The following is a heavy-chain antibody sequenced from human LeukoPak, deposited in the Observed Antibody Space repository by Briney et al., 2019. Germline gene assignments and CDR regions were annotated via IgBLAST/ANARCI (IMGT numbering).Heavy chain of an antibody. Sequence: PGRSLRLSCAASGFTFSSYAMHWVRQAPGKGLEWVAVISYDGSNKYYADSVKGRFTISRDNAKNSLYLQMNSLRAEDTAVYYCARDRLRYFDWGTYYFDYWGQGTLVTVSS. CDR3: ARDRLRYFDWGTYYFDY. J-gene: IGHJ4*02. CDR1: GFTFSSYA. V-gene: IGHV3-30-3*01. D-gene: IGHD3-9*01. CDR2: ISYDGSNK.